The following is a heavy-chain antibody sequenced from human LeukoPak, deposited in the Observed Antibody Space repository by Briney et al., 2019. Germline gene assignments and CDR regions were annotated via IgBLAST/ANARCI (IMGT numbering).Heavy chain of an antibody. V-gene: IGHV3-74*01. J-gene: IGHJ4*02. CDR3: ASFVTISYYFDY. Sequence: GGSLRLSCAASEFTFSRYWMHWVRQAPGKGLVWVARIISDGSYTNYADSVKGRFTISRDNAKNSLYLQMNSLRAEDTAVYYCASFVTISYYFDYWGQGTLVTVSS. CDR2: IISDGSYT. D-gene: IGHD3-3*01. CDR1: EFTFSRYW.